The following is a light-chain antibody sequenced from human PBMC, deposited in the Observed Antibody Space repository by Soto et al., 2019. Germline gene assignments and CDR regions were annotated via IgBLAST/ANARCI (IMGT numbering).Light chain of an antibody. Sequence: EIVLTQSPANLSLSPGERATLSCRASQSISRYLAWYQQKPGQAPRLLIYDASNRATGIPARFSGSGSGTDFTLTISSLEPEDFAVYYCQQRSNWPLTFGGGTKVEIK. V-gene: IGKV3-11*01. CDR2: DAS. CDR3: QQRSNWPLT. CDR1: QSISRY. J-gene: IGKJ4*01.